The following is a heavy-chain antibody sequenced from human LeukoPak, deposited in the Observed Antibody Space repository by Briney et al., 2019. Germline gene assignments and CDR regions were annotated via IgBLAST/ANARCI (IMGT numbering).Heavy chain of an antibody. CDR3: ARSRLFPYCFDY. D-gene: IGHD6-19*01. CDR2: IYHSGST. Sequence: SETLSLTCAVSGGSISSGGYSWSWIRQPPGKGLEWIGYIYHSGSTYYNPSLKSRVTISVDRSKNQFSLKLSSVTAADTAVYYWARSRLFPYCFDYWGQGTLVTVSS. J-gene: IGHJ4*02. V-gene: IGHV4-30-2*01. CDR1: GGSISSGGYS.